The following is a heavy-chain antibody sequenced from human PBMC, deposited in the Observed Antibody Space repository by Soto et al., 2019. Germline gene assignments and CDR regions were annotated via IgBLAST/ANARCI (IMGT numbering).Heavy chain of an antibody. Sequence: QVKLVQSGATVKRPGSSVRVSCQASGDTFSTHTITWVRQAPGQGLEWVGRIIPALGITTYAQRFQGRVTISAVRSTSTAYMVLSSLTSDDTALYYCARDQYCSVSSCFGYPDVWGGGTAVSVSS. D-gene: IGHD2-15*01. V-gene: IGHV1-69*08. CDR2: IIPALGIT. CDR1: GDTFSTHT. J-gene: IGHJ6*04. CDR3: ARDQYCSVSSCFGYPDV.